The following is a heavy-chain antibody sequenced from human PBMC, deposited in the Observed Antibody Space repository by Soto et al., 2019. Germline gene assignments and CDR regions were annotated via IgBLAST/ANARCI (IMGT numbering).Heavy chain of an antibody. J-gene: IGHJ4*02. V-gene: IGHV1-24*01. D-gene: IGHD6-13*01. CDR2: FDPEDGET. CDR1: GYTLTELS. Sequence: ASVKVSCKVSGYTLTELSMHWVRQAPGKGLEWMGGFDPEDGETIYAQKFQGRVTMTEDTSTDTAYMELSSLRSEDTAVYYCATLTPVYSSRGKKSEVYWGQGTLVTVSS. CDR3: ATLTPVYSSRGKKSEVY.